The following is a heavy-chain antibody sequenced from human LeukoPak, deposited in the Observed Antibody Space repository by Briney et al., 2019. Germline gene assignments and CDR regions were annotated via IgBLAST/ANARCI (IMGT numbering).Heavy chain of an antibody. D-gene: IGHD1-26*01. Sequence: GGSLRLSCAASGFTFTNSLMAWVRQSPGKGLEWVANIKRDGSTKHYADSLKGRFTISRDNPKNSLYLQMNSLRADDTAVYYCARDTDGSLDYWGQGILVTVAS. CDR2: IKRDGSTK. V-gene: IGHV3-7*01. J-gene: IGHJ4*02. CDR1: GFTFTNSL. CDR3: ARDTDGSLDY.